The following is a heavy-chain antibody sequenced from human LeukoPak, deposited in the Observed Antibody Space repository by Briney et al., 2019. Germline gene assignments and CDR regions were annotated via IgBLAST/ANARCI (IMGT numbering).Heavy chain of an antibody. CDR2: IYPSDSDT. CDR3: ARQNSGYDSNWFDP. D-gene: IGHD5-12*01. J-gene: IGHJ5*02. CDR1: GYRFTSYW. Sequence: RGESLKISCKGSGYRFTSYWIGWVRQMPGKGLEWMGIIYPSDSDTRYSPSFQGQVSISADKSISTAYLQWSSLKASDTAMYYCARQNSGYDSNWFDPWGQGTLVTVSS. V-gene: IGHV5-51*01.